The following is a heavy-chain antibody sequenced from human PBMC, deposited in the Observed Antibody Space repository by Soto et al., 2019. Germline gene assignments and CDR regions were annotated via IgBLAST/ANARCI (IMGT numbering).Heavy chain of an antibody. CDR3: ARWLNDYADYYFDY. D-gene: IGHD4-17*01. CDR2: IYYSGST. Sequence: QVQLQESGPGLVKPSQTLSLTCTVSGGSISSGGYYWSWIRQHPGKGLEWIGYIYYSGSTYYNPSPKSRVTVSVDTSKNQFSLKLSSVTAADTAVYYCARWLNDYADYYFDYWGQGTLVTVSS. CDR1: GGSISSGGYY. V-gene: IGHV4-31*03. J-gene: IGHJ4*02.